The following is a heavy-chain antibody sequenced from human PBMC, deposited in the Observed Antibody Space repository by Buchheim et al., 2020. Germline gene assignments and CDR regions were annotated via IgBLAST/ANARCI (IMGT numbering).Heavy chain of an antibody. V-gene: IGHV3-48*01. J-gene: IGHJ6*03. CDR1: GFTFSSYS. CDR2: ISSSSSIV. Sequence: EVQLVESGGGLVQPGGSLRLSCAASGFTFSSYSMNWVRQAPGKGLEWISHISSSSSIVNYADSVKGRFTISRDNAKNSVYLQMNSLRAEDTAVYYCARDHASNYDILTGYYSYYYYYYMDVWGKGTT. CDR3: ARDHASNYDILTGYYSYYYYYYMDV. D-gene: IGHD3-9*01.